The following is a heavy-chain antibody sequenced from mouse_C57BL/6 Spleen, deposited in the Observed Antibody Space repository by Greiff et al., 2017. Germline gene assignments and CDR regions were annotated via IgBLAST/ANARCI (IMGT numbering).Heavy chain of an antibody. CDR3: ARSWDMAWFAD. V-gene: IGHV1-18*01. J-gene: IGHJ3*01. Sequence: EVQLQQSGPELVKPGASVKIPCKASGYTFTDYNMDWVKQRPGKGLEWIGDINPNNGGTIYNQKFKGKATLTVDTSSSTAYMKLRSRTSDETAVYYSARSWDMAWFADWGQGTLVTVSA. CDR1: GYTFTDYN. D-gene: IGHD3-3*01. CDR2: INPNNGGT.